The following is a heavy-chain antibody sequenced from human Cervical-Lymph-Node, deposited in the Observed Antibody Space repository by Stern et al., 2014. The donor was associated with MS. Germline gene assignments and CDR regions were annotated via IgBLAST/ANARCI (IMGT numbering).Heavy chain of an antibody. D-gene: IGHD3-3*01. V-gene: IGHV4-31*03. CDR2: IYHSGRT. J-gene: IGHJ4*02. CDR1: GGSISSGNYY. CDR3: ARGSREVLLPRFYFDY. Sequence: QLQLQESGPGLVKPSQTLSLTCTVSGGSISSGNYYWSWLRQHPGKGLELIGTIYHSGRTYYHPPLKSRVTTSIDTSKNQFSLKLSSVTAADTAVYYCARGSREVLLPRFYFDYWGQGTLVTVSS.